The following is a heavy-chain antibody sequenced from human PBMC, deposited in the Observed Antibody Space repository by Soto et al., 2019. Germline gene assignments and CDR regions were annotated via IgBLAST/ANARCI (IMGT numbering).Heavy chain of an antibody. CDR1: GYTFTGYY. CDR3: ARGIQLWQKSEYYYYYYGMDV. D-gene: IGHD5-18*01. Sequence: QVQLVQSGAEVKKPGASVKVSCKASGYTFTGYYMHWVRQAPGQGLEWMGWINPNSGGTNYAQKFQGWVTMTRDTSTSTAYMELSRLRSDDTAVYYCARGIQLWQKSEYYYYYYGMDVWGQGTTVTVSS. CDR2: INPNSGGT. V-gene: IGHV1-2*04. J-gene: IGHJ6*02.